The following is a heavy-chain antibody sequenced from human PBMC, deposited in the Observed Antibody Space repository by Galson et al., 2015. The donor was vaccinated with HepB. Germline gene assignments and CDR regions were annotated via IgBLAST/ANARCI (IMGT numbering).Heavy chain of an antibody. J-gene: IGHJ4*02. CDR2: ISSSSSTI. D-gene: IGHD3-10*01. CDR3: AKKEGVGAMVRPFDY. V-gene: IGHV3-48*01. CDR1: GFTFSSYS. Sequence: SLRLSCAASGFTFSSYSMNWVRQAPGKGLEWVSYISSSSSTIYYADSVKGRFTIPRDNAKNSLYLQMNSLSAEDTAVYYCAKKEGVGAMVRPFDYWGQGTLVTVSS.